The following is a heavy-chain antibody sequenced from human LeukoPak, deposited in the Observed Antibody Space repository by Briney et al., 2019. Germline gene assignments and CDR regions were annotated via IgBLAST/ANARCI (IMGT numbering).Heavy chain of an antibody. CDR2: ISGSSTYI. CDR3: AREVGATDDY. J-gene: IGHJ4*02. Sequence: PGESLRLSCAASGFTFSSYSMNWVRQAPGKGLEWVSSISGSSTYIHYADSVRGRFTISRDNAKNSLYLHMNGLRAGDTAVYYCAREVGATDDYWGQGTLVTVSS. V-gene: IGHV3-21*01. CDR1: GFTFSSYS. D-gene: IGHD1-26*01.